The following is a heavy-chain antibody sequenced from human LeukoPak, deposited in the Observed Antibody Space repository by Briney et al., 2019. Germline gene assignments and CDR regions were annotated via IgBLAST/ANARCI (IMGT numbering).Heavy chain of an antibody. V-gene: IGHV4-34*01. D-gene: IGHD6-19*01. J-gene: IGHJ4*02. CDR3: ARPKGGGWFDY. CDR2: INHSGST. Sequence: SETLSLTCAVYGGSFSGYYWSWIRQPPGKGLEWIGEINHSGSTNYNPSLKSRVTISVDTSKNQFSLKLSSVTAADTAVYYCARPKGGGWFDYWGQGTLVTVSS. CDR1: GGSFSGYY.